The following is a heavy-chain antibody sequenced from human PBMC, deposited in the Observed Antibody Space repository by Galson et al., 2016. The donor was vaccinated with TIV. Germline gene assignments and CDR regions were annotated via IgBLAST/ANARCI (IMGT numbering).Heavy chain of an antibody. J-gene: IGHJ4*02. CDR3: ARVFASYNFDY. CDR2: ISYDGSDI. Sequence: SLRLSCAASGFTFSSYGLHWVRQAPGKGLEWVAFISYDGSDINYADSVKGRFTISRDKSKNTLYLQMNSLRPEESAVYSCARVFASYNFDYWGQGTLVTVSS. D-gene: IGHD3-10*02. CDR1: GFTFSSYG. V-gene: IGHV3-30*04.